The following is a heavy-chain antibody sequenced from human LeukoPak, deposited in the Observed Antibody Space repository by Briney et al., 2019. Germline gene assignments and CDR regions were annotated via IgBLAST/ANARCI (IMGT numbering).Heavy chain of an antibody. CDR1: GDSVSSNSAA. J-gene: IGHJ4*02. D-gene: IGHD2-2*02. CDR3: ARAGGYCSSTSCYTPAHFDY. Sequence: SQTLSLTCAISGDSVSSNSAAWNWIRQSPSRGLEWLGRTYYRSKWYNDYAVSVKSRITINPDTSKNQFSLQLNSVTPEDTAVYHCARAGGYCSSTSCYTPAHFDYWGQGTLVTVSS. CDR2: TYYRSKWYN. V-gene: IGHV6-1*01.